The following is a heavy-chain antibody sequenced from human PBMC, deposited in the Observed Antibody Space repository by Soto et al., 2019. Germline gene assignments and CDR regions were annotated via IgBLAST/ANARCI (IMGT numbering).Heavy chain of an antibody. V-gene: IGHV3-64D*06. J-gene: IGHJ6*02. CDR3: VKKWQKLEGDG. Sequence: QTGGSLRLSCSASGFTFSSYAMHWVRQAPGKGLEYVSAISSTGYTTYYTDSVKGRFTISRDNSKNTLYLQMSSLRAEDTAVYYCVKKWQKLEGDGWGQGTTVTVSS. D-gene: IGHD1-1*01. CDR2: ISSTGYTT. CDR1: GFTFSSYA.